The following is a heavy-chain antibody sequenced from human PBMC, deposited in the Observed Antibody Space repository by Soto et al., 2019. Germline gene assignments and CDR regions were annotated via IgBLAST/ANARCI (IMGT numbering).Heavy chain of an antibody. Sequence: PGWSLRLSCASSVFTFISYGMHWVRQAPGKGLEWVAVISYDGSNKYYADSVKGRFTISRDNSKNTLYLQMNSLRAEDTAVYYCAKDTEGGRSGAFDIWGQGTMVTVSS. CDR1: VFTFISYG. J-gene: IGHJ3*02. V-gene: IGHV3-30*18. CDR3: AKDTEGGRSGAFDI. D-gene: IGHD1-26*01. CDR2: ISYDGSNK.